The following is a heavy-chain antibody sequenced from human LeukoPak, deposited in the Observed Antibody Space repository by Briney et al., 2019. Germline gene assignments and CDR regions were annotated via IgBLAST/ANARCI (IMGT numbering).Heavy chain of an antibody. V-gene: IGHV3-23*01. Sequence: GGSLRLSCAASGFTFSSYAMSWVRQAPGKGLEWASVISGSGGSTDYADSVTGRLTISRDNSKNTLYLQMNSLRAEDTAVYYCAKVRYDSSGYQSPYFDYWGQGILVTVSS. J-gene: IGHJ4*02. D-gene: IGHD3-22*01. CDR1: GFTFSSYA. CDR3: AKVRYDSSGYQSPYFDY. CDR2: ISGSGGST.